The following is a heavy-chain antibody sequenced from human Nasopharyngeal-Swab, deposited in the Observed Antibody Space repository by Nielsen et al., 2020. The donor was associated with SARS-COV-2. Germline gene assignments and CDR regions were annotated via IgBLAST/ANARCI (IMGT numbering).Heavy chain of an antibody. D-gene: IGHD2-2*01. J-gene: IGHJ4*02. CDR3: ARGHSRIIVVVPWRKGYFDY. Sequence: AAVKGSCKASGYTFTSYYMHWVRQAPGQGLEWMGIINPSGGSKSYAQKFQGRVTMTRDTSTSTVYMELSSLRSEDTAVYYCARGHSRIIVVVPWRKGYFDYWGQGTLVTVSS. CDR1: GYTFTSYY. CDR2: INPSGGSK. V-gene: IGHV1-46*01.